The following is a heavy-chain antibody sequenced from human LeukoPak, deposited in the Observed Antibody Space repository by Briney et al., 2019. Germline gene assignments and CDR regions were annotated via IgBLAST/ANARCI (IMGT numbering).Heavy chain of an antibody. J-gene: IGHJ4*02. CDR1: GYTFTGYY. CDR3: ARDNTVTSNNFDY. V-gene: IGHV1-2*02. CDR2: INPNSGGT. Sequence: ASVKVSCTASGYTFTGYYMHWVRQAPGQGLEWMGWINPNSGGTNYAQKFQGRVTMTRDTSISTAYMELSRLRSDDTAVYYCARDNTVTSNNFDYWGQGTLVTVSS. D-gene: IGHD4-11*01.